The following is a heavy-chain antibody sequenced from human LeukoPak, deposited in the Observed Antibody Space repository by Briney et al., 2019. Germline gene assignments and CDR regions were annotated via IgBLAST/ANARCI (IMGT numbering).Heavy chain of an antibody. V-gene: IGHV1-24*01. CDR2: FDPEDGET. Sequence: ASVKASCKASGGTFSSYAISWVRQAPGKGLEWMGGFDPEDGETIYAQKFQGRVTMTEDTSTDTAYMELSSLRSEDTAVYYCATGSSGWYPKYYFDYWGQGTLVTVSS. D-gene: IGHD6-19*01. J-gene: IGHJ4*02. CDR1: GGTFSSYA. CDR3: ATGSSGWYPKYYFDY.